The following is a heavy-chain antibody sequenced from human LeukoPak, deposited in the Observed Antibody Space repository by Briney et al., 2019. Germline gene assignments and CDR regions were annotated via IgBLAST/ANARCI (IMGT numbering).Heavy chain of an antibody. V-gene: IGHV3-74*01. Sequence: GGSLRLSCAASGFTFNSYGMHWVRQAPGKGLVWVSRIKSDGTSTSYADSVKGRFTISRDNAKNTLYLQMNSLRAEDTAVYYCARGHGDFPVNYYFDLWGRGTLVTVSS. J-gene: IGHJ2*01. CDR2: IKSDGTST. CDR3: ARGHGDFPVNYYFDL. CDR1: GFTFNSYG. D-gene: IGHD4-17*01.